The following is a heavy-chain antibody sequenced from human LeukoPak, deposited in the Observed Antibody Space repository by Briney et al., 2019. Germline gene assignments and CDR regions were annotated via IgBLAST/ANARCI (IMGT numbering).Heavy chain of an antibody. J-gene: IGHJ4*02. Sequence: PSGTLSLTCTVSGGSISSYYWSWIRQPPGKGLEWIGYIYYTENTNYNPSLKSRVTISVDTSKNQFSLNLTSVTAADTAVYYCAGGNFYDSRGHPYHFHYWGQGTLVTVPS. CDR1: GGSISSYY. V-gene: IGHV4-59*01. D-gene: IGHD3-22*01. CDR2: IYYTENT. CDR3: AGGNFYDSRGHPYHFHY.